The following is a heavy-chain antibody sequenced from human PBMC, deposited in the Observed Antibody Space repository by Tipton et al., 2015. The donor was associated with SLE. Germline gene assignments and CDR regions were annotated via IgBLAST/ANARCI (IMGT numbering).Heavy chain of an antibody. V-gene: IGHV4-4*08. CDR3: ARDRGSYPLFGMDV. D-gene: IGHD1-26*01. CDR1: GGSFSGHY. Sequence: TLSLTCAVYGGSFSGHYWSWSRQPPGKGLEWIGYIYTSGKTYYNPSLKRRVTISLDTSKNQFSLRLGSVTAADTVVYFCARDRGSYPLFGMDVWGQGTPVTVSS. CDR2: IYTSGKT. J-gene: IGHJ6*02.